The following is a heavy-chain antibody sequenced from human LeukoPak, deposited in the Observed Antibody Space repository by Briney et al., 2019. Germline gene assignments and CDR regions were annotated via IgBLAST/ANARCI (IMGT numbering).Heavy chain of an antibody. J-gene: IGHJ4*02. V-gene: IGHV3-7*01. CDR2: IKADGSDK. Sequence: GGSLRLSCATSGFIFSTYALTWVRQAPGRGLEWVATIKADGSDKYYVNSVKGRFTISRDNAKNSLSLQMDSLRAEDTAVYYCARGGLWGGDYWGQGTLVTVSS. D-gene: IGHD3-16*01. CDR1: GFIFSTYA. CDR3: ARGGLWGGDY.